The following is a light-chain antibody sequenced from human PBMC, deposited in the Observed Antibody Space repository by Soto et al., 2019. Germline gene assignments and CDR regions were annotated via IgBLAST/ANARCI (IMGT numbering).Light chain of an antibody. J-gene: IGKJ1*01. CDR1: QSVGDN. CDR3: QQYETWPPAT. Sequence: EIVMTQSPATLSVSPGERATLSCRASQSVGDNLAWYQRQPGQPXRLLIYGASTRATGIPLRFSGIVSGTDFTLTIRSLQPEDFAVYDCQQYETWPPATFAQGTKVDIK. CDR2: GAS. V-gene: IGKV3-15*01.